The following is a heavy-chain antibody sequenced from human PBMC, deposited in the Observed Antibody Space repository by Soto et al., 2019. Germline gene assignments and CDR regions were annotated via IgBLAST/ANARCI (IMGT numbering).Heavy chain of an antibody. V-gene: IGHV3-7*03. CDR3: ARDPAGPNIAAAGTFWFDP. J-gene: IGHJ5*02. D-gene: IGHD6-13*01. CDR2: IKQDGSEK. Sequence: HPGGSLRLSCAASGFTFSSYWMSWVRQAPGKGLEWVANIKQDGSEKYYVDSVKGRFTISRDNAKNSLYLQMNSLRAEDTAVYYCARDPAGPNIAAAGTFWFDPWGQGTLVTVSS. CDR1: GFTFSSYW.